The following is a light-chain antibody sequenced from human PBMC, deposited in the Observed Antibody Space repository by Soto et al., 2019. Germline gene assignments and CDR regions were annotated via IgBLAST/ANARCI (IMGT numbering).Light chain of an antibody. Sequence: QSALTQPASVSGSPGQSITISCTGTSSDVGSYNLVSWYQQHPGKAPKLMIYEVSKRPSGVSNLFSGSKSGNTASLTISGRQAEYWADYYCCSYAGSSPWVFGGGTQLTVL. J-gene: IGLJ7*01. CDR3: CSYAGSSPWV. CDR1: SSDVGSYNL. CDR2: EVS. V-gene: IGLV2-23*02.